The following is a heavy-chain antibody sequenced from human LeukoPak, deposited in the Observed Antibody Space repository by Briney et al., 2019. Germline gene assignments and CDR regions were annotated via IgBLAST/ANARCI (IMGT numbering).Heavy chain of an antibody. D-gene: IGHD5-24*01. J-gene: IGHJ6*03. CDR2: INHSGST. Sequence: SETLSLTCAVYGGSFSGYYWSWIRQPPGKGLEWIGGINHSGSTNYNPSLKSRVTISVDTSKNQFSLKLSSVTAADTAVYYCARVPRSMRQDVLRYYYYYMDVWGKGTTVTVSS. V-gene: IGHV4-34*01. CDR3: ARVPRSMRQDVLRYYYYYMDV. CDR1: GGSFSGYY.